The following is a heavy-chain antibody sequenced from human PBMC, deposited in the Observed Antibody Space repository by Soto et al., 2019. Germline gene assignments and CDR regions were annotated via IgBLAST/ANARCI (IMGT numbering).Heavy chain of an antibody. CDR2: IYYSGSA. J-gene: IGHJ6*02. CDR3: ARHGVDYGDYASYYYYGMDV. V-gene: IGHV4-39*01. CDR1: GGSISSSTYY. Sequence: QLQLQESGPGLVKPSETLSLTCTVSGGSISSSTYYWGWLRQPPGKGLEWIGMIYYSGSAYYNPSLKSRVTISIDKSKNQFSLRLSSVTAADTAVYYCARHGVDYGDYASYYYYGMDVWGRGTTVTVSS. D-gene: IGHD4-17*01.